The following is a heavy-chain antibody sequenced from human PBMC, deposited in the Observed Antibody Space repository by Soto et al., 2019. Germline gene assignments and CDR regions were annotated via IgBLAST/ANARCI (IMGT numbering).Heavy chain of an antibody. Sequence: VASVKVSCKASGYTFTSYDINWVRQATGQGLEWMGWMNPNSGNTGYAQKFQGRVTMTRNTSISTAYMELSSLRSEDTAVYYCARNYDFWSGYYRAYNWFDPWGQGTLVTVSS. V-gene: IGHV1-8*01. CDR3: ARNYDFWSGYYRAYNWFDP. CDR2: MNPNSGNT. J-gene: IGHJ5*02. CDR1: GYTFTSYD. D-gene: IGHD3-3*01.